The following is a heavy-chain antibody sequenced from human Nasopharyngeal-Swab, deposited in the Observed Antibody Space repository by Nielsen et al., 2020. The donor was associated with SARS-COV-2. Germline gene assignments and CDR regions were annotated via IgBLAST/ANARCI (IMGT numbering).Heavy chain of an antibody. CDR2: MNPNSGNT. V-gene: IGHV1-8*01. Sequence: ASVKVSCKASGYTFTSYDINWVRQATGQGLEWMGWMNPNSGNTGYAQKFQGRVTMTRNTSISTAYMELRSLRSDDTAVYYCARGRRYYYDSSGPLSDFDYWGQGTLVTVSS. CDR1: GYTFTSYD. CDR3: ARGRRYYYDSSGPLSDFDY. J-gene: IGHJ4*02. D-gene: IGHD3-22*01.